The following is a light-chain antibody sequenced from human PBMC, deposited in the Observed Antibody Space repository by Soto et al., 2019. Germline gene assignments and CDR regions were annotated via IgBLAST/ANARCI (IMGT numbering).Light chain of an antibody. CDR1: QSISSW. Sequence: DIQMTQSPSTLSASVGDRVTITCRASQSISSWLAWYQQKPGKAPKLLIHKASSLESGVPSRFSGSGSGTEFTLTISSLQPADFATYYCQQYNSYSWTFGQGTKVEIK. CDR3: QQYNSYSWT. J-gene: IGKJ1*01. V-gene: IGKV1-5*03. CDR2: KAS.